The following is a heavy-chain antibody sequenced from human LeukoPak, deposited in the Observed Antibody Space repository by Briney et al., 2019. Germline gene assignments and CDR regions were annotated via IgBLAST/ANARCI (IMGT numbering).Heavy chain of an antibody. Sequence: SETLSLTCTVSGGSISRHYWSWIRQPPGKGLEWIGYIYYSGSTNYNPSLKSRVTISVDTSKNQFSLKLSSVTAADTTVYYCARLSRWLQTWGQGTLVTVSS. CDR3: ARLSRWLQT. CDR2: IYYSGST. D-gene: IGHD5-24*01. CDR1: GGSISRHY. J-gene: IGHJ5*02. V-gene: IGHV4-59*08.